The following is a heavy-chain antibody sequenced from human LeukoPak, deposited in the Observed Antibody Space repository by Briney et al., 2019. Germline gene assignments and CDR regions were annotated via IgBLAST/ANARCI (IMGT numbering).Heavy chain of an antibody. Sequence: SETLSLTCAVYGGSFSGYYWSWIRQPPGKGLEWIGYIYYSGSTNYNPSLKSRVTISVDTSKNQFSLKLSSVTAADTAVYYCARGPPNYDFWSGIYYYYYYMDVWGKGTTVTVSS. CDR2: IYYSGST. D-gene: IGHD3-3*01. CDR1: GGSFSGYY. V-gene: IGHV4-59*01. J-gene: IGHJ6*03. CDR3: ARGPPNYDFWSGIYYYYYYMDV.